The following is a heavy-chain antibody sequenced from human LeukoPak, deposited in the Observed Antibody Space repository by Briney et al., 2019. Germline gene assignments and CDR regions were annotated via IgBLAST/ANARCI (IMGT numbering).Heavy chain of an antibody. J-gene: IGHJ4*02. D-gene: IGHD3-10*01. Sequence: PGGSLRLSCAASGFTFSGNYMSWVRQAPGKGLEWLSVIHRGGTTYYADSVKGRFTISRDSSKNTVFLQMDNLRAEDTAVYYCARDPGYGLGVDYGDYWGQGTLVTVSS. CDR3: ARDPGYGLGVDYGDY. CDR1: GFTFSGNY. V-gene: IGHV3-66*01. CDR2: IHRGGTT.